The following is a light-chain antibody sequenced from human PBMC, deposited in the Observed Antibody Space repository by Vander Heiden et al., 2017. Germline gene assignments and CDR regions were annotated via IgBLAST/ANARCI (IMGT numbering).Light chain of an antibody. V-gene: IGKV1D-16*01. CDR2: GAS. CDR1: QDISSW. Sequence: DVQMTQSPSSLSASLGDTVTITCRASQDISSWLVWYQQKPEKAPKALIHGASLLQSGVPSRFSGSGSGTYFTLTISSLQPEDFATYFCQQYKTYPLTFGGGTKVEIK. J-gene: IGKJ4*01. CDR3: QQYKTYPLT.